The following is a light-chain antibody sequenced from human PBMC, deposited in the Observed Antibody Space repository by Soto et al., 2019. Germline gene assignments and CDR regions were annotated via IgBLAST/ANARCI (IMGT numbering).Light chain of an antibody. Sequence: QLVLTQSPSASASLGASVKLTCTLSSGHSRYDIAWHQQQPEKGPRYLMKLNSDGSHSKGDGIPDRFSGSSSGAERYLTISSLQSEDEADYYCQTWGTGIQDVVFGGGTKLTVL. CDR2: LNSDGSH. CDR3: QTWGTGIQDVV. CDR1: SGHSRYD. V-gene: IGLV4-69*01. J-gene: IGLJ2*01.